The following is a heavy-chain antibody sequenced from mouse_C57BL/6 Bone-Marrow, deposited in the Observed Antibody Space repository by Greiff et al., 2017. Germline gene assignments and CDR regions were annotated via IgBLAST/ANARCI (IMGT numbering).Heavy chain of an antibody. CDR1: GFSLTSYG. Sequence: QVQLQQSGPGLVQPSQSLSITCTVSGFSLTSYGVHWVRQSPGKGLEWLGVIWSGGSTDYNAAFISRLSISKDNSKSQVFFKMNSLQADDTAIYYCAREKIYYEYDGFAYWGQGTLVTVSA. V-gene: IGHV2-2*01. D-gene: IGHD2-4*01. J-gene: IGHJ3*01. CDR2: IWSGGST. CDR3: AREKIYYEYDGFAY.